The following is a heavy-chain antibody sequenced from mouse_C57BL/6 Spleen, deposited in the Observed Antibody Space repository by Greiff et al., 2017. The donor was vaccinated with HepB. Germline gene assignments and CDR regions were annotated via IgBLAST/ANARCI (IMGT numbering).Heavy chain of an antibody. D-gene: IGHD3-3*01. J-gene: IGHJ2*01. CDR3: TREGLGFDY. Sequence: VQLQQSGAELVRPGASVTLSCKASGYTFTDYEMHWVKQTPVHGLEWIGAIDPETGGTAYNQKFKGKAILTADKSSSTAYMELRSLTSEDSAVYYCTREGLGFDYWGQGTTLTVSS. V-gene: IGHV1-15*01. CDR2: IDPETGGT. CDR1: GYTFTDYE.